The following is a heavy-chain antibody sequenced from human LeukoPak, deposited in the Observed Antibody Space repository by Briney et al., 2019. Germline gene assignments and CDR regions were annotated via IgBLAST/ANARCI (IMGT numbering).Heavy chain of an antibody. CDR2: ISSSSSYI. Sequence: GGSLRLSCAASGFTFSGYSMNWVRQAPGKGLEWVSSISSSSSYIYYADSVKGRFTISRDNAKNSLYLQMNSLRAEDTAVYYCARGIGITGTNDYWGQGTLVTVSS. J-gene: IGHJ4*02. CDR3: ARGIGITGTNDY. D-gene: IGHD1-20*01. CDR1: GFTFSGYS. V-gene: IGHV3-21*01.